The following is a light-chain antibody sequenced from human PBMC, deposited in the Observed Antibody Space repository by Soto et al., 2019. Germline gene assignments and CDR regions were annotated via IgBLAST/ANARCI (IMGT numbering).Light chain of an antibody. CDR1: QSVTTS. CDR2: GAS. V-gene: IGKV3-15*01. CDR3: QQYNSFWT. Sequence: VITLSLPTLSVSTRERVTFSCRASQSVTTSLAWYQHKPGQAPRLLMSGASTWDSGIPPRFSGSGSGTEFTLTIDRLQSADFAVYYCQQYNSFWTFGQGTKVDIK. J-gene: IGKJ1*01.